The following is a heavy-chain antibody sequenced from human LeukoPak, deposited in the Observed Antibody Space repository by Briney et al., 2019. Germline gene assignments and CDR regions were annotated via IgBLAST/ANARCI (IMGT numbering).Heavy chain of an antibody. CDR3: AREWRGYSGYDYSFSYGMDV. J-gene: IGHJ6*02. D-gene: IGHD5-12*01. CDR1: GFTVSSNY. V-gene: IGHV3-11*01. CDR2: ISSSGSTI. Sequence: GGSLRLSCAASGFTVSSNYMSWVRQAPGKGLEWVSYISSSGSTIYYADSVKGRFTISRDNAKDSLYLQMNSLRAEDTAVYYCAREWRGYSGYDYSFSYGMDVWGQGTTVTVSS.